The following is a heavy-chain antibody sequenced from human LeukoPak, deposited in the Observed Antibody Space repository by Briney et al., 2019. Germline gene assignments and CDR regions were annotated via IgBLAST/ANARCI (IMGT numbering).Heavy chain of an antibody. CDR1: GFIFSTYA. D-gene: IGHD1-1*01. V-gene: IGHV3-23*01. CDR2: ISGSGDTT. CDR3: AKDASNYFWYFDL. J-gene: IGHJ2*01. Sequence: GGSLRLSCPGSGFIFSTYAMTWVRQAPGKGLEWVSGISGSGDTTYYADSVKGRFTISRDNSKNTLYLQMSSLRAEDTAVYYCAKDASNYFWYFDLWGRGTLVTVSS.